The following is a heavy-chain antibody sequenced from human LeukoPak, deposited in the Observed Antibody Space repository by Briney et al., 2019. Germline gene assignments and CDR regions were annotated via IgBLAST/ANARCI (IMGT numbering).Heavy chain of an antibody. V-gene: IGHV3-15*01. CDR1: EFTFINDW. J-gene: IGHJ4*02. D-gene: IGHD2-15*01. CDR3: TAGFLLPRAAGFDY. Sequence: GGSLRLSCAACEFTFINDWMSWVRQAPGKEREGVCRIKSKTDGGTTDYAAPVRRRFTISRDYSKNALYLQSNSQKTEDTRVYYCTAGFLLPRAAGFDYWGQGTLVTVSS. CDR2: IKSKTDGGTT.